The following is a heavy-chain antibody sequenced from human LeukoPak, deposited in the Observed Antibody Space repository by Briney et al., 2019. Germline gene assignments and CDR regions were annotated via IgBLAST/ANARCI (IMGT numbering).Heavy chain of an antibody. CDR3: ARGSIAARSPRDYYYYYMDV. V-gene: IGHV3-48*03. CDR2: ISSSGSTI. CDR1: GFTFSSYE. J-gene: IGHJ6*03. Sequence: PGGSLRLSCAASGFTFSSYEMNWVRQAPGKGLEWVSYISSSGSTIYYADSVKGRFTISRDNAKNSLYLQMNSLRAEDTAVYYCARGSIAARSPRDYYYYYMDVWGKGTTVTVSS. D-gene: IGHD6-6*01.